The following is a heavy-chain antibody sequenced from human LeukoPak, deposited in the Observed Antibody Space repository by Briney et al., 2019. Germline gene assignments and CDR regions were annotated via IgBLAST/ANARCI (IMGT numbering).Heavy chain of an antibody. V-gene: IGHV1-2*02. CDR3: ARGTYCTNGVCYLGY. CDR2: IDPNRGGT. CDR1: GYTFTGYY. D-gene: IGHD2-8*01. J-gene: IGHJ4*02. Sequence: GASVKVSYKASGYTFTGYYIHWVRQAPGQGREWMGWIDPNRGGTNYAQKFQGRVTITRDTAISTAYMELSRLRSDDTAVYYCARGTYCTNGVCYLGYWGQGTLVTVSS.